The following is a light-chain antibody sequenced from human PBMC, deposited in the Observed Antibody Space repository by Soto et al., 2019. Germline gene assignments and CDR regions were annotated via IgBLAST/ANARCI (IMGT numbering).Light chain of an antibody. CDR1: QSVSSSY. V-gene: IGKV3-20*01. CDR2: GAC. J-gene: IGKJ4*01. Sequence: EIVLTQSPGTLSLSPRESATLSCRASQSVSSSYLAWYQEKPGQAPRLLIYGACSRATGIADRFSGSGSGTDFAMTISRRAHEDLAVYYCQQYGSAPLTFGGGPKVEIK. CDR3: QQYGSAPLT.